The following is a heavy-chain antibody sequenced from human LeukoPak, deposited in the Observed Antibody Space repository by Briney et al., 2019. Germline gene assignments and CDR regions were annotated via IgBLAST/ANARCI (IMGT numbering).Heavy chain of an antibody. D-gene: IGHD2-2*01. CDR2: IKSTGVTT. CDR1: GYTFTSYH. V-gene: IGHV1-46*01. Sequence: ASVKVSCKTSGYTFTSYHMHWVRQAPGQGLEWVAIIKSTGVTTVYAQKFQGRVTVTRDTSTSTVYMDLSSLSSEDTAVYYCVREDAHTYYFDFWGPGTLVTVSS. J-gene: IGHJ4*02. CDR3: VREDAHTYYFDF.